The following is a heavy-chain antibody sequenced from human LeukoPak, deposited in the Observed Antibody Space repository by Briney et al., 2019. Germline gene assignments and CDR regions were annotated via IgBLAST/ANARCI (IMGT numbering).Heavy chain of an antibody. Sequence: SETLSLTCSVYGGSFSDYDWSWVRQAPGRGLQWIGEINQSGATNCDPSLKSRVTMSIDTSKSQFSLSLRSVTAADTAVYFCARYVPVKTGPTRASFDYWGQGILVTVSS. V-gene: IGHV4-34*01. CDR1: GGSFSDYD. CDR3: ARYVPVKTGPTRASFDY. J-gene: IGHJ4*02. D-gene: IGHD1-1*01. CDR2: INQSGAT.